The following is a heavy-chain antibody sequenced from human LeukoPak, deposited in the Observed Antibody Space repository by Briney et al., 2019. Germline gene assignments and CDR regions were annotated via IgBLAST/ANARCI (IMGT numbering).Heavy chain of an antibody. J-gene: IGHJ5*02. CDR3: AREGAYCSSTSCHIQNWFDP. V-gene: IGHV1-18*03. Sequence: ASVKVSCKASGYTFTSYGISWVRQAPGQGLEWMGWISAYNGNTNYAQKLQGRVTMTTDTSTSTAYMELRSLRSDDMAVYYCAREGAYCSSTSCHIQNWFDPWGQGTLVTVSS. CDR2: ISAYNGNT. CDR1: GYTFTSYG. D-gene: IGHD2-2*01.